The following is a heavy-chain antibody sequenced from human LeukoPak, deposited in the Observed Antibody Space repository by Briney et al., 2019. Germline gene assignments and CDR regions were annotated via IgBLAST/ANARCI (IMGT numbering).Heavy chain of an antibody. D-gene: IGHD3-9*01. V-gene: IGHV3-30-3*01. J-gene: IGHJ3*02. CDR2: ISYDGSNK. CDR3: AAPRKTYYDILTGGPAFDI. Sequence: GGSLRLSCAASGFTFSSYAMHWVRQAPGKGLEWVAVISYDGSNKYYADSVKGRFTISRDNSKNTLYLQMNSLRAEDTAVYYCAAPRKTYYDILTGGPAFDIWGQGTMVTVSS. CDR1: GFTFSSYA.